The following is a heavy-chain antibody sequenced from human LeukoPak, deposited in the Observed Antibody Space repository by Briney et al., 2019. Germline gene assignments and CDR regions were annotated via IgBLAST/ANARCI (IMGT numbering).Heavy chain of an antibody. V-gene: IGHV3-66*01. J-gene: IGHJ6*02. D-gene: IGHD3-3*01. CDR3: ARDRFNGMDV. CDR2: IYSDDTT. CDR1: GLSLSTEY. Sequence: GGSLRLSCATSGLSLSTEYMTWVRQAPGKGLEWVSIIYSDDTTYYGASVKGRFTISRDNFKNTVYLQMNSLRAEDTAVYYCARDRFNGMDVWGQGTTVTVSS.